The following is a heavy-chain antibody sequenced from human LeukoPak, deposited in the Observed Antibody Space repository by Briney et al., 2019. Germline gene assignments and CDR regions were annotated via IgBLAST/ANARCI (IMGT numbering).Heavy chain of an antibody. J-gene: IGHJ4*02. V-gene: IGHV3-7*04. CDR2: LKEDGSEK. CDR3: ARGVYYFDY. Sequence: GGSLRLSCAASGFTFSSHRMTWVRQAPGKGLEWVANLKEDGSEKYYVDSVKGRFTISRDNAKNSLYLQMNSLRGDDTAVYYCARGVYYFDYWGQGTLVTVSS. CDR1: GFTFSSHR.